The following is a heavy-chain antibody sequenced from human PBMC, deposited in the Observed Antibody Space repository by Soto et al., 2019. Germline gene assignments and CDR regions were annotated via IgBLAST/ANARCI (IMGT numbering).Heavy chain of an antibody. CDR3: ARGGGYYGVLFDY. Sequence: QLQLQESGPGLLRPSETLSLTCNVSGGAISSSSYFWGWVRQPPGKTLELIGHILYSGTTHYNESLKSRVTISVDTSKNQFSLRLNSVTPADTAVYYCARGGGYYGVLFDYWGQGTLVPVSS. D-gene: IGHD4-17*01. V-gene: IGHV4-39*01. J-gene: IGHJ4*02. CDR2: ILYSGTT. CDR1: GGAISSSSYF.